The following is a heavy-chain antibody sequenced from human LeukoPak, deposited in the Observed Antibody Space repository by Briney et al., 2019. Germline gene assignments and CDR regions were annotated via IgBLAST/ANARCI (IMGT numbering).Heavy chain of an antibody. V-gene: IGHV3-7*01. CDR3: ARGNYDSSGSTSDY. D-gene: IGHD3-22*01. J-gene: IGHJ4*02. CDR2: IKRDGSEK. Sequence: GGSLRLSCAAAGFTFTDFWMSWVRQAPGKGLEWVANIKRDGSEKYYVDSVKGRFTISRDNAKNSLYLQMNSLRAEDAAVYYCARGNYDSSGSTSDYWGQGALVTVST. CDR1: GFTFTDFW.